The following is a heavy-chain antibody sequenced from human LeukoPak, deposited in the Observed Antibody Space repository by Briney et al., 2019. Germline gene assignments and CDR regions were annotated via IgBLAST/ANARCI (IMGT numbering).Heavy chain of an antibody. CDR3: ARAPWDCDSSGYYYIDY. CDR2: ISAYNGNT. J-gene: IGHJ4*02. CDR1: GYTFTSYG. V-gene: IGHV1-18*01. Sequence: GASVKVSCKASGYTFTSYGISWVRQAPGQGLEWMGWISAYNGNTNYAQKLQGRVTMTTDTSTSTAYMELRSLRSDDTAVYYCARAPWDCDSSGYYYIDYWGQGTLVTVSS. D-gene: IGHD3-22*01.